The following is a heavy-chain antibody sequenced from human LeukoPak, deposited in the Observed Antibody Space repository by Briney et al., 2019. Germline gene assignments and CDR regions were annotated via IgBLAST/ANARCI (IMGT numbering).Heavy chain of an antibody. CDR3: ASDNWNDGHDAFDF. CDR2: VYLGNSNT. D-gene: IGHD1-1*01. J-gene: IGHJ3*01. Sequence: GESLKISCKVSAYSLTTYWIDWVRQMPGKGLEWMGIVYLGNSNTRYGPAFQGQVTISADKSISTAYLQWSSLKASDTAIYYCASDNWNDGHDAFDFRGQGTVVTVSS. CDR1: AYSLTTYW. V-gene: IGHV5-51*01.